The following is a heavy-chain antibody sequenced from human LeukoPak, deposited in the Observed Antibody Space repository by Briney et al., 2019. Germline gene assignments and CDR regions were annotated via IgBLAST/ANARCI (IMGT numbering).Heavy chain of an antibody. J-gene: IGHJ5*02. CDR1: GGSISSGGYY. D-gene: IGHD3-10*01. CDR3: ARDRENYGSGTYGGRWFDP. V-gene: IGHV4-31*03. Sequence: SETLSLTCTVSGGSISSGGYYWSWIRQHPGKGLEWIGYIYYSGSTYYNPSLKSRVTISVDTSKNQFSLKLSSVTVADTAVYYCARDRENYGSGTYGGRWFDPWGQGTLVTVSS. CDR2: IYYSGST.